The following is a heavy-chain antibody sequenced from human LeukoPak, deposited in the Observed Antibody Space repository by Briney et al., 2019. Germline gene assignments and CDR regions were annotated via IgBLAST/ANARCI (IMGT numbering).Heavy chain of an antibody. J-gene: IGHJ4*02. CDR3: ANPLG. CDR2: ISWNSGSI. CDR1: GFTFSSYG. V-gene: IGHV3-9*01. Sequence: SLTLSCPASGFTFSSYGMSWVRQARGKGLGWVSGISWNSGSIGYAASVKGRCTISRDNGKNSLYLQMNSLRAEDTALYYCANPLGWGQGTLVTVSS.